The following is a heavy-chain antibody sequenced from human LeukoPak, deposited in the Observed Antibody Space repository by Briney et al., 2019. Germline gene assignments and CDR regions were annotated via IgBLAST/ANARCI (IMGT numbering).Heavy chain of an antibody. Sequence: GGSLRLSCAASGFTFNSYSMNWVRQAPGKGLEWVSYISSTSSPIYYADSVKGRFTISRDNARNSLHLQMNSLRDEDTAVYYCARDGSNSGPDFDYWGQGILVTV. V-gene: IGHV3-48*02. D-gene: IGHD2/OR15-2a*01. J-gene: IGHJ4*02. CDR2: ISSTSSPI. CDR3: ARDGSNSGPDFDY. CDR1: GFTFNSYS.